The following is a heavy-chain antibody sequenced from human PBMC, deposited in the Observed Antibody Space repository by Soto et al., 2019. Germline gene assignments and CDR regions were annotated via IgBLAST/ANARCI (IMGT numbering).Heavy chain of an antibody. CDR2: IYYSGST. CDR1: GGSISSGGYY. CDR3: ARVYFDSGAYYYDYFDY. V-gene: IGHV4-31*03. J-gene: IGHJ4*02. Sequence: PSETLSLTCTVSGGSISSGGYYLSWIRQHPGKGLEWIGYIYYSGSTYYNPSLKSRVTISVDTSKNQFSLKLSSVTAADTAVYYCARVYFDSGAYYYDYFDYWGQGNLVTVSS. D-gene: IGHD3-22*01.